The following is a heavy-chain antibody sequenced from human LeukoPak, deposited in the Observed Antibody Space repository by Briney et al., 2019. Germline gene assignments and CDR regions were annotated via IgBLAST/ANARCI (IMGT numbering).Heavy chain of an antibody. CDR3: ARERAILWFGELDAFDI. Sequence: PGGSLRLSCAASGFTVSSNYMSWVRQAPGKGLEWVSVIYSGGSTYYADSVKGRFTISRDNAKNSLYLQMNSLRAEDTAVYYCARERAILWFGELDAFDIWGQGTMVTVSS. CDR1: GFTVSSNY. V-gene: IGHV3-53*01. D-gene: IGHD3-10*01. J-gene: IGHJ3*02. CDR2: IYSGGST.